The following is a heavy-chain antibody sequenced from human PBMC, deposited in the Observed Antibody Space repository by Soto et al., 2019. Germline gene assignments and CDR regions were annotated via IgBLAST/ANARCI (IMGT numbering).Heavy chain of an antibody. D-gene: IGHD2-21*01. Sequence: SETLSLTCSVSGAALNSGNYYWSWIRQVPGKGLEWIGHIYVTGAVDYNPSLRGRITISQDTSERQFSLNLRLVTAADTAVYYCARLRIATNNYKWFDPWGQGTLVTVSS. J-gene: IGHJ5*02. V-gene: IGHV4-31*03. CDR3: ARLRIATNNYKWFDP. CDR2: IYVTGAV. CDR1: GAALNSGNYY.